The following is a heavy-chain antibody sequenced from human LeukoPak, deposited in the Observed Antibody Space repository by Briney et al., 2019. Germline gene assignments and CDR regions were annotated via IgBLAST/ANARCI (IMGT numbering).Heavy chain of an antibody. Sequence: GGSLRLSCAASGFTFSSYAMSWARQAPGKGLEWVSAISGSGGSTYYADSVKGRFTISRDNSKNTLYLQMNSLRAEDTAVYYCAKVLDTAMGTLKEYYYGMDVWGQGTTVTVSS. CDR2: ISGSGGST. J-gene: IGHJ6*02. D-gene: IGHD5-18*01. CDR1: GFTFSSYA. CDR3: AKVLDTAMGTLKEYYYGMDV. V-gene: IGHV3-23*01.